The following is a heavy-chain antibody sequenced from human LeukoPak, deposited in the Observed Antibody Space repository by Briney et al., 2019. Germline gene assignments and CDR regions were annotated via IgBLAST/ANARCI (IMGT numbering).Heavy chain of an antibody. CDR1: GVSISSSSYY. J-gene: IGHJ4*02. V-gene: IGHV4-39*07. CDR3: ARDLRDGDTNFDY. CDR2: IYYSGST. Sequence: SETLSLTCTVSGVSISSSSYYWGWIRQPPGKGLEWIGSIYYSGSTYYNPSLKSRVTISVDTSKNQFSLKLSSVTAADTAVYYCARDLRDGDTNFDYWGQGTLVTVSS. D-gene: IGHD5-24*01.